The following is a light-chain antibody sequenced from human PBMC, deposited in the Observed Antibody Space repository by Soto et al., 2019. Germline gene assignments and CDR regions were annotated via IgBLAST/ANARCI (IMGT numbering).Light chain of an antibody. V-gene: IGKV1-5*01. CDR2: DAS. CDR3: QQYNGYSA. J-gene: IGKJ1*01. CDR1: QSISGW. Sequence: DIQMTQSPSTLSASVGDRVTITCRASQSISGWLAWYQQKPGKAPKLLIYDASSLESGVPSRFSGSASGTEITLTISSLQPDDFATYFCQQYNGYSAFGQGTKVEIK.